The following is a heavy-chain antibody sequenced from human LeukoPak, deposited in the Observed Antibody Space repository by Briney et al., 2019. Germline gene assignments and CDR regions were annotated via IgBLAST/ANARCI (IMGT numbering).Heavy chain of an antibody. J-gene: IGHJ5*02. D-gene: IGHD2-15*01. CDR3: ARGYCSGGTCYLVENWLDP. CDR2: INPNSGGT. V-gene: IGHV1-2*06. CDR1: GYTLTAYY. Sequence: ASVKVSCKASGYTLTAYYIYWLRQAPGQGLEWMERINPNSGGTDYAQNFQGRVTMTRDTSISTAYMELSRLRSDDTAVYYCARGYCSGGTCYLVENWLDPWGQGTLVTVSS.